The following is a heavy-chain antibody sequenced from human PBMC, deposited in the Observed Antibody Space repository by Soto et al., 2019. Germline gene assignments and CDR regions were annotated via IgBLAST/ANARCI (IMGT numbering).Heavy chain of an antibody. CDR3: ARDLTNYDFWSGYSGSHFDY. CDR2: IIPIFGTA. CDR1: GGTFSSYA. J-gene: IGHJ4*02. D-gene: IGHD3-3*01. V-gene: IGHV1-69*13. Sequence: GASVKVSCKASGGTFSSYAISWVRQAPGQGLEWMGGIIPIFGTANYAQKFQGRVTITADEFTSTAYMELSSLRSEDTAVYYCARDLTNYDFWSGYSGSHFDYWGQGTLVTVSS.